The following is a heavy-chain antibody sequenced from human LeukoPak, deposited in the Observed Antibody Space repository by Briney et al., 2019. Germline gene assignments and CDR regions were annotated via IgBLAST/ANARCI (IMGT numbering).Heavy chain of an antibody. V-gene: IGHV1-18*04. CDR1: GYTFTNHG. Sequence: ASVKVSCKASGYTFTNHGISWVRQAPGQGLEWMGWISTYNGDTKYAQRLQGRVTLTSDTSTNTVYMEVRSLKSDDTAVYYCARDLACLPVPAANGWLDPWGRGTLVTVSS. J-gene: IGHJ5*02. CDR2: ISTYNGDT. CDR3: ARDLACLPVPAANGWLDP. D-gene: IGHD6-19*01.